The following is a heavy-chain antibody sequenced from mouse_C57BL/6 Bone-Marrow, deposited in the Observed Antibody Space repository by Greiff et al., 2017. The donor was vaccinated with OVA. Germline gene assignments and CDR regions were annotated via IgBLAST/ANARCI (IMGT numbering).Heavy chain of an antibody. CDR2: IDPSDSYT. J-gene: IGHJ3*01. CDR3: ARHDSFAY. CDR1: GYTFTSYW. D-gene: IGHD2-4*01. Sequence: VQLQQPGAELVMPGASVKLSCKASGYTFTSYWMHWVKQRPGQGLEWIGEIDPSDSYTNYNQKFKGKSTLTVDKSSSTAYMQLSSLTSEDSAVYYCARHDSFAYWGQGTLVTVSA. V-gene: IGHV1-69*01.